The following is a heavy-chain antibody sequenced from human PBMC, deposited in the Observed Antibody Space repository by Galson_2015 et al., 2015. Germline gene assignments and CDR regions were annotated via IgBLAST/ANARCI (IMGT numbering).Heavy chain of an antibody. D-gene: IGHD3-10*01. CDR3: ARDNRGHFGIDY. V-gene: IGHV3-21*01. Sequence: SSSYIYYADSVKGRFTISRDSSKNTVYLQMNSLRAEDSAVYYCARDNRGHFGIDYWGQGTLVIVSS. CDR2: SSSYI. J-gene: IGHJ4*02.